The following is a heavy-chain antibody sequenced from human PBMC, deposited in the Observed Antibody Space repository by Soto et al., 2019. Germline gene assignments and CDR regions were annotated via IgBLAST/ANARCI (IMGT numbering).Heavy chain of an antibody. J-gene: IGHJ4*01. CDR3: ARVGWEYFNGGSCYGNPFDY. CDR2: INSDGRST. Sequence: EVQLVESGGGLVQPGGSLRLSCAASGFTFSSYWMHWVRQAPGKGLVWVSRINSDGRSTSYAVSVKGRFPISSENAKNTLYLQMNRLRVEDTAVYYCARVGWEYFNGGSCYGNPFDYCGRGTLVTVSS. V-gene: IGHV3-74*01. CDR1: GFTFSSYW. D-gene: IGHD2-15*01.